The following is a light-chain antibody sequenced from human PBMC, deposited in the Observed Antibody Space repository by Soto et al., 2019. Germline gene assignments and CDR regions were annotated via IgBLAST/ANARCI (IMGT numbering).Light chain of an antibody. CDR2: GAS. Sequence: EIVLTQSPGTLSLSPGEGATLSCRASQTIYSSYLAWYQQRPGQAPRLLIYGASSRATDIPDRFSGSGSGTYFTLTITGLEPEDFAVYYCQQYGDSPLTFGGGTKVEFK. CDR1: QTIYSSY. J-gene: IGKJ4*01. CDR3: QQYGDSPLT. V-gene: IGKV3-20*01.